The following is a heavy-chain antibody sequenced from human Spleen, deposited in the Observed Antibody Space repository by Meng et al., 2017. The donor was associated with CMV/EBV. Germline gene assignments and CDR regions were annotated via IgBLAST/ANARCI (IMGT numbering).Heavy chain of an antibody. D-gene: IGHD3-10*01. Sequence: SETLSLTCAVYGGSFSGYYWNWIRQPPGKGLEWIGEINHSGSTNYNPSLKSRVTISVDTSKNQFSLKLSSVTAADTAVYYCARGRRNYYGSGSWFDPWGQGTLVTVSS. J-gene: IGHJ5*02. CDR3: ARGRRNYYGSGSWFDP. CDR1: GGSFSGYY. CDR2: INHSGST. V-gene: IGHV4-34*01.